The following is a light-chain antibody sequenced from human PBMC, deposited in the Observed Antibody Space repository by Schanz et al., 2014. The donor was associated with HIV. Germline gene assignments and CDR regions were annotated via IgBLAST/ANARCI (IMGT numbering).Light chain of an antibody. CDR1: SSDGGLETT. CDR2: EVS. Sequence: QSALTQPPSGGGSPGQSVKRGGSGNSSDGGLETTPPWYQQHPGKAPILMIYEVSKRPSGISNRFSGSKSGNTASLTISGLQAEDEADYYCSSSPISNTVIFGGGTKLTVL. V-gene: IGLV2-14*01. J-gene: IGLJ2*01. CDR3: SSSPISNTVI.